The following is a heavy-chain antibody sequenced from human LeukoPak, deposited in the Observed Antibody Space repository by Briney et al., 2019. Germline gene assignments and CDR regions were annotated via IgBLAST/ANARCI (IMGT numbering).Heavy chain of an antibody. J-gene: IGHJ6*02. Sequence: KSSETLSLTCTVSGGSISSSGYYWGWIRQPPGKGLEWIGSISSGGSTHYIPSLKSRVTMSVDTSKNLFSLKLSSVTAADTAVYYCARRQLRQLWQAYYGMDVWAKGPRSPSP. CDR3: ARRQLRQLWQAYYGMDV. D-gene: IGHD5-18*01. CDR1: GGSISSSGYY. CDR2: ISSGGST. V-gene: IGHV4-39*01.